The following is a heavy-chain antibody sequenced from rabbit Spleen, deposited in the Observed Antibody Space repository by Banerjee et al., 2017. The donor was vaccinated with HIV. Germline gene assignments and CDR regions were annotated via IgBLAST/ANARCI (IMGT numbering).Heavy chain of an antibody. CDR3: ARDLVAVIGWNFGL. Sequence: QEQLVESGGGLVQPEGSLTLTCKASGFDLSRYYHMCWVRQAPGKGLEWIACVDGGSSGSTYYASWAKGRFTISKSSSTTVTLQLTSLTAADTATYFCARDLVAVIGWNFGLWGQGTLVTVS. J-gene: IGHJ6*01. D-gene: IGHD1-1*01. CDR2: VDGGSSGST. CDR1: GFDLSRYYH. V-gene: IGHV1S45*01.